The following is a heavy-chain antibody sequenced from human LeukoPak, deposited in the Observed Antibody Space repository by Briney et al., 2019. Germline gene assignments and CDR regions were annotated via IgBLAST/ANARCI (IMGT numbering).Heavy chain of an antibody. V-gene: IGHV4-4*07. Sequence: SETLSLTRTVSGGSISSYYWSWIRQPAGKGLEWIGRIYTSGSTNYNPSLKSRVTMSVDTSKNQFSLKLSSVTAADTAVYYCARGILLWFVESRNWFDPWGQGTLVTVSS. J-gene: IGHJ5*02. CDR2: IYTSGST. CDR3: ARGILLWFVESRNWFDP. D-gene: IGHD3-10*01. CDR1: GGSISSYY.